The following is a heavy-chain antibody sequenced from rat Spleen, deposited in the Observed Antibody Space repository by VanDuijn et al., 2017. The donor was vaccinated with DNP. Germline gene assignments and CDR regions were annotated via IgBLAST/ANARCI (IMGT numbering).Heavy chain of an antibody. D-gene: IGHD1-2*01. J-gene: IGHJ2*01. CDR2: IDGAGST. CDR1: FYSITSSNK. Sequence: EVLLQESGPGLVKPSQSLSLTCSVTFYSITSSNKWNWIRKFPENKLEWMGHIDGAGSTNYNPSLRSRISITRDTSKNQFFLHLNSVTTDDTATYYCARTVYYYSTYIPFDYWGRGVMVTVSS. CDR3: ARTVYYYSTYIPFDY. V-gene: IGHV3-3*01.